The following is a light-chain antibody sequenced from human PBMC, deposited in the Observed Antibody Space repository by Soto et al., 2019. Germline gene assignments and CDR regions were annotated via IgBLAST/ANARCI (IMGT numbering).Light chain of an antibody. CDR1: QSVSSN. Sequence: EIVMTQSPATLSVSQGERATLSCRASQSVSSNLAWYQQKPGQAPRLLIYGASTRATGIPAKFSGSGSGTDFTLTISSLQSEDFAVYYCQQYNNWPPLTFGGGTKVEIK. CDR3: QQYNNWPPLT. CDR2: GAS. V-gene: IGKV3-15*01. J-gene: IGKJ4*01.